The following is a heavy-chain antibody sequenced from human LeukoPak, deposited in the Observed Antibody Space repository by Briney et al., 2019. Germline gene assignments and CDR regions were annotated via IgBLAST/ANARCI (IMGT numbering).Heavy chain of an antibody. D-gene: IGHD2-2*01. CDR3: ARDTGYCSSTGCYLYYGMDV. CDR1: GYTFTGYY. V-gene: IGHV1-2*04. CDR2: INPNSGGT. J-gene: IGHJ6*02. Sequence: ASVKVSCKASGYTFTGYYMHWVRQAPGQGLEWMGWINPNSGGTNYAQKFQGWVTMTRDTSISTAYMELSRLRSDDTAVYYCARDTGYCSSTGCYLYYGMDVWGQGTTVTVSS.